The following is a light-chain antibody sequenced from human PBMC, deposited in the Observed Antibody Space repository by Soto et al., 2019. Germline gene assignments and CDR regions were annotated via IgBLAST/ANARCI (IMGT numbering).Light chain of an antibody. Sequence: DIQMTQSPSPLSASVGDRVTITCRASQSISSWLAWYHQKPGKAPKLLIYKASILESGVPSRFSGSGSGTEFTLTISSLQPDDFATDYCQQYNSYPWTFGQGTKVEIK. CDR1: QSISSW. J-gene: IGKJ1*01. CDR2: KAS. CDR3: QQYNSYPWT. V-gene: IGKV1-5*03.